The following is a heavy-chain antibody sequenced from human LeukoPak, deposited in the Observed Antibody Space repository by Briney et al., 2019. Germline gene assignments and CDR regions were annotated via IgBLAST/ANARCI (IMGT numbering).Heavy chain of an antibody. J-gene: IGHJ4*02. Sequence: GGSLRLSCAASGCTFSSYAMSWVRQAPGKGLEWVSVISGSGGNTYYADSVKGRFTISRDNSKNTVYLQMNSLRAEDTAVYYCANKIRGSFYFDYWGQGTLVTVSS. CDR1: GCTFSSYA. D-gene: IGHD3-10*01. CDR3: ANKIRGSFYFDY. V-gene: IGHV3-23*01. CDR2: ISGSGGNT.